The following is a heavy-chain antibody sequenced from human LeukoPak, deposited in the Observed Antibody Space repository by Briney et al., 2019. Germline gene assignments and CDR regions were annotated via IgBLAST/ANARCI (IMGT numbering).Heavy chain of an antibody. V-gene: IGHV4-34*01. D-gene: IGHD2-15*01. CDR2: INHSGST. Sequence: SETLSLTCAVYGGSFSGYYWSWIRQPPGKGLEWIGEINHSGSTNYNPSLKSRVTISVDTSKNQFSLKLSSVTAADTAVYYCARIRLGRCSGGSCYSHDYYYYYYMDVWGKGTTVTISS. CDR1: GGSFSGYY. J-gene: IGHJ6*03. CDR3: ARIRLGRCSGGSCYSHDYYYYYYMDV.